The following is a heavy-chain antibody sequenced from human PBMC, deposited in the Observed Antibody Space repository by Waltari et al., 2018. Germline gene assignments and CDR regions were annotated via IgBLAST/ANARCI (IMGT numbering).Heavy chain of an antibody. CDR3: ARHASGSYYAPIDY. CDR2: IYYSGST. CDR1: GGSISSSSYY. V-gene: IGHV4-39*01. Sequence: QLQLQESGPGLVKPSETLSLTCTVSGGSISSSSYYWGWIRQPPGKGLEWIGSIYYSGSTYYNPSLKSRVTISVDTSKNQFSLKLSSVTAADTAVYYCARHASGSYYAPIDYWGQGTLVTISS. D-gene: IGHD1-26*01. J-gene: IGHJ4*02.